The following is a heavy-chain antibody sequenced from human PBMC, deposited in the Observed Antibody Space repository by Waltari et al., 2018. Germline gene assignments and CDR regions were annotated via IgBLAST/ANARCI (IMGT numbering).Heavy chain of an antibody. CDR2: INPSGGST. Sequence: QVQLVQSGAEVKKPGASVKVSCKASGYTFTSYYMHWVRQAPGQGLEWMGIINPSGGSTSYAQKFQGRVTMTRDTSTSTVYMELSSLRSEDTAVYYCARGTAAAVAPDAFDIWGQGTMVTVSS. J-gene: IGHJ3*02. CDR3: ARGTAAAVAPDAFDI. CDR1: GYTFTSYY. D-gene: IGHD6-13*01. V-gene: IGHV1-46*01.